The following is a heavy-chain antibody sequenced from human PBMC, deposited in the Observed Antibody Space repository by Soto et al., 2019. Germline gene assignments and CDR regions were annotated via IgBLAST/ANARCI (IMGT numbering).Heavy chain of an antibody. J-gene: IGHJ4*02. CDR1: GFNFSNYA. V-gene: IGHV3-23*01. CDR2: ISGNSGTT. D-gene: IGHD3-3*01. CDR3: AKGRAITVFGVITPVDS. Sequence: EVQLLESGGDFKQPGGSLRLSCEGSGFNFSNYALNWVRQAPGKRLEWVSVISGNSGTTYYAASVKGRFTISRDNSKKTLYLQMNSLRAADTAVYYCAKGRAITVFGVITPVDSWGQGPLVTVFS.